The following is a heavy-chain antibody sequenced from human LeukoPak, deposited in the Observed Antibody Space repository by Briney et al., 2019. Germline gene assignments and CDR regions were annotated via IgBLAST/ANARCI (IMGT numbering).Heavy chain of an antibody. CDR2: INFDGSST. Sequence: GGSLRLSCAASGFTFNSYWMHWVRQSPGKGLVWVSRINFDGSSTNYADSVKGRFSISRDNAKNTLYLQMNSLRAEDTAVYYCAKWEYQLLPPSYFQHWGQGTLVTVSS. CDR1: GFTFNSYW. J-gene: IGHJ1*01. V-gene: IGHV3-74*01. D-gene: IGHD2-2*01. CDR3: AKWEYQLLPPSYFQH.